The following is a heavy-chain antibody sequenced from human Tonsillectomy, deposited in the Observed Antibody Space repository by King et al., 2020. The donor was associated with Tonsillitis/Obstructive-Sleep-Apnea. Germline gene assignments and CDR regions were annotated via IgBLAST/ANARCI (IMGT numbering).Heavy chain of an antibody. D-gene: IGHD2-2*01. CDR2: IDYSGST. CDR3: ARLGFCNSNWCLPDF. V-gene: IGHV4-59*01. Sequence: QLQESGPGLVKPSETLALTCTVSVGSIRSFYCSWVRQPPGRGLQWIGYIDYSGSTNYNPSLKSRVAMSADTSKNQISLDLSSVTAADTAVYFCARLGFCNSNWCLPDFWGQGTLVTVSS. J-gene: IGHJ4*02. CDR1: VGSIRSFY.